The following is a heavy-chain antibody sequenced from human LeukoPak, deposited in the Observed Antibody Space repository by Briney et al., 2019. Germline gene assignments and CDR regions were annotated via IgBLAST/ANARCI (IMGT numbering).Heavy chain of an antibody. CDR2: ISAYNGNT. CDR3: ATVDSSGYKLY. V-gene: IGHV1-18*01. Sequence: GASVKVSCKASGYTFTSYGISWVRQAPGQGLEWMGWISAYNGNTNYAQKLQGRVTMTTDTSTGTAYMELRSLRSDDTAVYYCATVDSSGYKLYWGQGTLVTVSS. J-gene: IGHJ4*02. D-gene: IGHD3-22*01. CDR1: GYTFTSYG.